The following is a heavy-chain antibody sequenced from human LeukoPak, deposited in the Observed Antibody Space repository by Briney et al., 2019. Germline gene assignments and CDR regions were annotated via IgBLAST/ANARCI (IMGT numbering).Heavy chain of an antibody. CDR3: ARDLPILRFLESAYMDV. Sequence: SETLSLTCTVSGGSISSYYWSWIRQPAGKGLEWMGRIYTSGSTNYNPSLKSRVTMSVDTSKNQFSLKLSSVTAADTAVYYCARDLPILRFLESAYMDVWGKGTTDTVSS. CDR1: GGSISSYY. D-gene: IGHD3-3*01. J-gene: IGHJ6*03. V-gene: IGHV4-4*07. CDR2: IYTSGST.